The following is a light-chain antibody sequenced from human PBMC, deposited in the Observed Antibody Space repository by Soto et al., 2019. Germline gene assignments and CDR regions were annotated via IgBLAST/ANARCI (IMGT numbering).Light chain of an antibody. CDR2: AAS. V-gene: IGKV1-9*01. J-gene: IGKJ1*01. CDR3: QQFGGSSRT. Sequence: IQLTQSPSSLSASVGDRVTVTCRASQVISSYLAWYQQKPGKAPKLLIYAASSLQRGVPSRFSGSGSGTDFTLTISRLEPEDFAVYYCQQFGGSSRTFGQGTKVEIK. CDR1: QVISSY.